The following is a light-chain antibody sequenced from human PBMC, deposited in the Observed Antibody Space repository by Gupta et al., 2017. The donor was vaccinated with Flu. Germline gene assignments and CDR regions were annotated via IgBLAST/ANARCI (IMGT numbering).Light chain of an antibody. V-gene: IGLV1-44*01. J-gene: IGLJ2*01. CDR1: VSNIGSNA. CDR3: AVWDDRLNGVA. Sequence: QSVLTQPPSASGTPGQRVTISCSGSVSNIGSNAVSWYQHLPGTAPKLLVFGNTYRPSGVPDRFSGSKSGASASLAISGLQSEDEADYFCAVWDDRLNGVAFGGGTKLTVL. CDR2: GNT.